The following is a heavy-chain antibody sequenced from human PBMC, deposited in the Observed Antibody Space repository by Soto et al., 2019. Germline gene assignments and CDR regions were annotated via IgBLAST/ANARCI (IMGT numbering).Heavy chain of an antibody. V-gene: IGHV3-66*01. CDR1: GFTVSANY. Sequence: PGGSLRLSCAASGFTVSANYMSWFRQAPGKGLEWVSVIYSGGSIYYADSVQGRFTISRDNSKNTLYLQMYSLRAEDTAVYYYARDRRDGDTIWGQGALVTVSS. D-gene: IGHD3-3*01. CDR3: ARDRRDGDTI. CDR2: IYSGGSI. J-gene: IGHJ4*01.